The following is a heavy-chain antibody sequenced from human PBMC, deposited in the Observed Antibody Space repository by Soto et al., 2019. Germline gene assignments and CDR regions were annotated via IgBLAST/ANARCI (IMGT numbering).Heavy chain of an antibody. D-gene: IGHD4-17*01. V-gene: IGHV5-51*01. CDR2: IYPGDSDT. CDR3: ARYPTLTDYFFHGMDV. J-gene: IGHJ6*02. Sequence: GESLKISCKGSGYTFTNYWIVWVRQIPGKGLEWMGIIYPGDSDTRYSPSFQGQVTISADRSISTAYLQWSSLKASDTGIYYCARYPTLTDYFFHGMDVWGQGTTVTVSS. CDR1: GYTFTNYW.